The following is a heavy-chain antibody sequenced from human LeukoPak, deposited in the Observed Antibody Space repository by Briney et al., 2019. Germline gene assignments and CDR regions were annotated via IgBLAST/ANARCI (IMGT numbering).Heavy chain of an antibody. CDR1: GYTFTSYD. CDR3: ARGPTRGFVVVPSAAPPAFDI. Sequence: GASVKVSCKASGYTFTSYDINWVRQATGQGLEWMGWMNPNSGNTGYAQKFQGRVTITRNTSISTAYMDLSSLRSEDTAVYYCARGPTRGFVVVPSAAPPAFDIWGQGTMVTVSS. V-gene: IGHV1-8*03. J-gene: IGHJ3*02. CDR2: MNPNSGNT. D-gene: IGHD2-2*01.